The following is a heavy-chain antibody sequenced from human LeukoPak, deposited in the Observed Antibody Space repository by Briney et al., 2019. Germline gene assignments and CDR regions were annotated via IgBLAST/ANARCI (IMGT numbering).Heavy chain of an antibody. D-gene: IGHD3-10*01. CDR2: IYYSGST. Sequence: PSETLSLTCTVSGGSISSSSYYWGWIRQPPGKGLEWIGSIYYSGSTYYNPSLKSRVTISVDTSKNQFSLKLSSVTAADTAVYYCARGVVLLWFGESSTHFDYWGQGTLVTVSS. V-gene: IGHV4-39*07. J-gene: IGHJ4*02. CDR3: ARGVVLLWFGESSTHFDY. CDR1: GGSISSSSYY.